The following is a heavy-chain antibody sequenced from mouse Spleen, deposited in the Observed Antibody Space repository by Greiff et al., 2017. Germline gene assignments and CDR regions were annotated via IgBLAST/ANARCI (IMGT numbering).Heavy chain of an antibody. D-gene: IGHD3-1*01. V-gene: IGHV1-42*01. CDR1: GYSFTGYY. Sequence: VQLQQSGPELVKPGASVKISCKASGYSFTGYYMNWVKQSPEKSLEWIGEINPSTGGTTYNQKFKAKATLTVDKSSSTAYMQLKSLTSEDSAVYYCAKGYLLWAMDYWGQGTSVTVSS. J-gene: IGHJ4*01. CDR2: INPSTGGT. CDR3: AKGYLLWAMDY.